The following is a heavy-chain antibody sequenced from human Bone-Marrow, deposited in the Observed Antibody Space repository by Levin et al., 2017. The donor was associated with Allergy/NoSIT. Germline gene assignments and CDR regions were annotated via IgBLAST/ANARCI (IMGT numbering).Heavy chain of an antibody. Sequence: GGSLRLSCAASGFTFSSYSMNWVRQAPGKGLEWVSSISSSSSYIYYADSVKGRFTISRDNAKNSLYLQMNSLRAEDTAVYYCARGRIFGVVMLREDWFDPWGQGTLVTVSS. D-gene: IGHD3-3*01. V-gene: IGHV3-21*01. CDR3: ARGRIFGVVMLREDWFDP. CDR2: ISSSSSYI. J-gene: IGHJ5*02. CDR1: GFTFSSYS.